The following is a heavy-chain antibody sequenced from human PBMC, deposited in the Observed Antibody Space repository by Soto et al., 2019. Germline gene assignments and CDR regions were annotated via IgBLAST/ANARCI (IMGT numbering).Heavy chain of an antibody. CDR3: ARAPGKVPPAMVAIDY. D-gene: IGHD2-2*01. CDR1: GYTFTSYY. J-gene: IGHJ4*02. Sequence: ASVKVSCKASGYTFTSYYMHWVRQAPGQGLEWMGIINPSGGSTSYAQKFQGRVTMTRDTSTSTVYMELSSLRSEDTAVYYCARAPGKVPPAMVAIDYWGQGTLVTVSS. V-gene: IGHV1-46*01. CDR2: INPSGGST.